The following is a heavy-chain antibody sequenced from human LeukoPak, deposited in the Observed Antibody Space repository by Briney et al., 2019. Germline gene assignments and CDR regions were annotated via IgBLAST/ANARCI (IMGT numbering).Heavy chain of an antibody. Sequence: ASVKVSCKASGYTFTSYGISWVRQAPGQGLEWMGGIIPIFGTANYAQKFQGRVTITTDESTSTAYMELSSLRSEDTAVYYCASFRGYCSSTSCYHYFQHWGQGTLVTVSS. V-gene: IGHV1-69*05. CDR1: GYTFTSYG. J-gene: IGHJ1*01. D-gene: IGHD2-2*01. CDR2: IIPIFGTA. CDR3: ASFRGYCSSTSCYHYFQH.